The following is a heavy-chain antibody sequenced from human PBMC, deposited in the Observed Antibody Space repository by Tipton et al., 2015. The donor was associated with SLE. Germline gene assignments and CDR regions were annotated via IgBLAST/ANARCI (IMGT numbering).Heavy chain of an antibody. CDR3: ARDRGGSWHNWFDP. J-gene: IGHJ5*02. CDR2: IYTSGST. D-gene: IGHD6-13*01. V-gene: IGHV4-4*08. CDR1: GGSISSYY. Sequence: LRLSCTVSGGSISSYYWSWIRQPPGKGLEWIGYIYTSGSTNYNPSLKSRVTISVDTSKNQFSLKLSSVTAADTAVYYCARDRGGSWHNWFDPWGQGTLVTVSS.